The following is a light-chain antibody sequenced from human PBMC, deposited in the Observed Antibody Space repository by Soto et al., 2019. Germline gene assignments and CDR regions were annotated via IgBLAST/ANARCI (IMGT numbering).Light chain of an antibody. J-gene: IGLJ1*01. CDR2: DVN. CDR1: SSYIGAFTF. V-gene: IGLV2-14*03. Sequence: QSALTQPASVSGSPGQSITIPCTGTSSYIGAFTFVSWYQQHPGKVPKLMIFDVNRRPSGVSDRFSGSKSGNTASLTISGLQAEDEGDYYCSSYTSSSTHVFGSGTKLTVL. CDR3: SSYTSSSTHV.